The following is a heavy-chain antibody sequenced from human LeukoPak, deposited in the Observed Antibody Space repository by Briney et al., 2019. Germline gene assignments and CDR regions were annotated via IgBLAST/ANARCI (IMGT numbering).Heavy chain of an antibody. J-gene: IGHJ4*02. D-gene: IGHD3-10*01. CDR2: IYHSGST. CDR1: GGSISSGGYS. CDR3: ARAQYYYGSGSYFDY. Sequence: PSETLSLTCAVPGGSISSGGYSWSWIRQPPGKGLEWIGYIYHSGSTYYNPSLKSRVTISVDRSKNQFSLKLSSVTAADTAVYYCARAQYYYGSGSYFDYWGQGTLVTVSS. V-gene: IGHV4-30-2*01.